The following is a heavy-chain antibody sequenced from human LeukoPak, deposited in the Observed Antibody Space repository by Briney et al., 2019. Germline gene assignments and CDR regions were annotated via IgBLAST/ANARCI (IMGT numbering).Heavy chain of an antibody. CDR1: GGSFSGYY. V-gene: IGHV4-34*01. D-gene: IGHD2-2*02. CDR3: ARDIVVVPAAIKAYNWFDP. Sequence: PSETLSLTCAVYGGSFSGYYWSWIRQPPGKGLEWIGEINHSGSTNYNPSLKSRVTISVDTSKNQLSLKLSSVTAADTAVYYCARDIVVVPAAIKAYNWFDPWGQGTLVTVSS. J-gene: IGHJ5*02. CDR2: INHSGST.